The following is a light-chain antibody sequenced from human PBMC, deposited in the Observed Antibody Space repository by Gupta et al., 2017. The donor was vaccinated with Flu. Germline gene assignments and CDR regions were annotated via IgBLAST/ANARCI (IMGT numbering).Light chain of an antibody. J-gene: IGLJ2*01. CDR1: SGSIATNY. V-gene: IGLV6-57*01. CDR2: EDN. Sequence: NFMLTQPHSVSESPGKTVTISCTRSSGSIATNYVQWYQQRPGSSPTTVIYEDNQRPSGVPDRFSGSIDSSSNSASLTTTGLKTEEEADYFCQSYDSGTRDGVFGGGTKLTVL. CDR3: QSYDSGTRDGV.